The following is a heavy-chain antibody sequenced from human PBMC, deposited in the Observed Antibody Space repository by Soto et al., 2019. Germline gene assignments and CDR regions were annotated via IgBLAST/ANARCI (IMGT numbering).Heavy chain of an antibody. J-gene: IGHJ3*02. CDR1: GGSISSGDYY. D-gene: IGHD1-20*01. V-gene: IGHV4-30-4*01. CDR2: IYYSGST. Sequence: SETLSLTCTVSGGSISSGDYYWSWIRQPPGKGLEWIGYIYYSGSTYYNPSLKSRVIISVDTSKNQFSLKLSSVTAADTAVYYCARVRHINAFDIWGQGTMVTVSS. CDR3: ARVRHINAFDI.